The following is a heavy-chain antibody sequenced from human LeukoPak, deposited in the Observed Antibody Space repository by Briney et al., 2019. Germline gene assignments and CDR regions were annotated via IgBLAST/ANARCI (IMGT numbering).Heavy chain of an antibody. CDR3: ARTPYCSSTTCEDFDY. J-gene: IGHJ4*02. D-gene: IGHD2-2*01. V-gene: IGHV3-74*01. CDR2: INSDGITT. CDR1: GFTFSSYW. Sequence: GGSLRLSCAASGFTFSSYWMHWVRQAPGKGLVWVSRINSDGITTNYADSVKGRFTISRDNAKNTLCLQMNSLRADDTAVYYCARTPYCSSTTCEDFDYWGQGTLVTVSS.